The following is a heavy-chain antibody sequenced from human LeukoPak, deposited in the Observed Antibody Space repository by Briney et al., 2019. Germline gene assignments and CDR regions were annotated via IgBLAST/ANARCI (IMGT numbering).Heavy chain of an antibody. J-gene: IGHJ5*02. CDR1: GFTFSSYG. Sequence: GGSLRLSCAASGFTFSSYGMSWVRQAPGKGLEWVSAISGSGGSTYYADSVKGRFTISRDNSKNTLYLQMNSLRAEDTAVYYCAKFYLSIAAAGTSREQGDWFDPWGQGTLVTVSS. CDR2: ISGSGGST. D-gene: IGHD6-13*01. V-gene: IGHV3-23*01. CDR3: AKFYLSIAAAGTSREQGDWFDP.